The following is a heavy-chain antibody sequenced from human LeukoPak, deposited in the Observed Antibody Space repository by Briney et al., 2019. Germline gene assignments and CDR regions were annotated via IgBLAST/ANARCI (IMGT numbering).Heavy chain of an antibody. Sequence: PSETLSLTCTVSGGSISSYYWSWIRQPPGKGLEWIGYIYYSGSTNYNPSLKSRVTISVDTSKNQFSLKLSSVTAADTAVYFCAGGSYYNILTGYSYFDYWGQGTLVTVSS. J-gene: IGHJ4*02. D-gene: IGHD3-9*01. V-gene: IGHV4-59*01. CDR1: GGSISSYY. CDR3: AGGSYYNILTGYSYFDY. CDR2: IYYSGST.